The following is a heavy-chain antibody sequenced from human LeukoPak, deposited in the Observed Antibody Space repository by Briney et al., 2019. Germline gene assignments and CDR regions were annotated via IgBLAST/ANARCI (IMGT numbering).Heavy chain of an antibody. CDR2: IYYSGST. Sequence: SETLSLTCTASDYSISTGYYWGWIRQPPGKGLEWIGSIYYSGSTFYNPSLKSRVTISVDTSKNQFSLKLSSVTAADTAVYYCARAGHCTNGICYTADFDYWGQGSLVTVSS. J-gene: IGHJ4*02. D-gene: IGHD2-8*01. CDR3: ARAGHCTNGICYTADFDY. CDR1: DYSISTGYY. V-gene: IGHV4-38-2*02.